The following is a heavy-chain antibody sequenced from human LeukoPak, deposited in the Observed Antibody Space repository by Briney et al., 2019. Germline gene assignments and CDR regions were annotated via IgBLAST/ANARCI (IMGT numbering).Heavy chain of an antibody. J-gene: IGHJ4*02. D-gene: IGHD6-19*01. Sequence: GGSQRLSCAASGFTFSSYEMNWVRQAPGKGLEWVSYISSSGSTIYYADSVKGRFAISRDNAKNSLYLQMNSLRAEDTAVYYCARAAVAGLYFDYWGQGTLVTVSS. CDR2: ISSSGSTI. CDR1: GFTFSSYE. CDR3: ARAAVAGLYFDY. V-gene: IGHV3-48*03.